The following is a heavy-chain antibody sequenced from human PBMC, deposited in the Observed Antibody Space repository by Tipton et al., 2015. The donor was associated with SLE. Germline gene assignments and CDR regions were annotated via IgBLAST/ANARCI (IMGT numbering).Heavy chain of an antibody. CDR1: GYAFTTIA. J-gene: IGHJ4*02. Sequence: QLVQSGPELKEPGASVMVSCKTSGYAFTTIAMNWVRQAPGQGLEWMGWINAYNGNTDYAQKLQGRVTMTTDTSTSTAYMELRSLRSEDTAVYYCAIAVAGTLFFDYWGQGALVTVSS. CDR2: INAYNGNT. V-gene: IGHV1-18*01. CDR3: AIAVAGTLFFDY. D-gene: IGHD6-19*01.